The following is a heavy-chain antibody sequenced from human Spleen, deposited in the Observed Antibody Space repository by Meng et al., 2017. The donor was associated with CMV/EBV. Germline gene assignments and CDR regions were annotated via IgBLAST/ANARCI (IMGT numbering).Heavy chain of an antibody. CDR2: INPDSGAT. J-gene: IGHJ6*02. D-gene: IGHD2-2*01. CDR1: EYSFIDYH. CDR3: AIWDCSSTSCYGYYYYGMDV. Sequence: ASVKVSCKASEYSFIDYHIHWVRQAPGQGLEWMGWINPDSGATNYAQRFQGRVTMTRDKSIRTAYMELRSLRSDDTAVYYCAIWDCSSTSCYGYYYYGMDVWGQGTTVTVSS. V-gene: IGHV1-2*02.